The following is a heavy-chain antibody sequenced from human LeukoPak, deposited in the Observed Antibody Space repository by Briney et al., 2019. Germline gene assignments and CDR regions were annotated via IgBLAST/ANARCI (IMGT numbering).Heavy chain of an antibody. CDR2: IYPSDSDT. CDR1: GYSFTSYW. V-gene: IGHV5-51*01. CDR3: ARLAANSLGY. Sequence: PGESLKISCQASGYSFTSYWIAWVRQMPGKGLEWMGIIYPSDSDTKYSPSFQGQVTISVDKSITPAYLQWSSLKASDTAVYYWARLAANSLGYWGQGTLVTVSS. D-gene: IGHD5-24*01. J-gene: IGHJ4*02.